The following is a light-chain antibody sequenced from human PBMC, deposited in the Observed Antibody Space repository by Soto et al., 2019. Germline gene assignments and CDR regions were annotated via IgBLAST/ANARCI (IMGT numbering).Light chain of an antibody. V-gene: IGKV3-15*01. Sequence: EIVLTQSPATLSVSPVERATLSCRASQSVGSNLALFQQKPGQAPRLLIYGASTRATGVPARFSGSGSGTDFTLTISSLQSEDFATYYCLQVDVYPWTFGQGTKVDI. CDR2: GAS. CDR3: LQVDVYPWT. CDR1: QSVGSN. J-gene: IGKJ1*01.